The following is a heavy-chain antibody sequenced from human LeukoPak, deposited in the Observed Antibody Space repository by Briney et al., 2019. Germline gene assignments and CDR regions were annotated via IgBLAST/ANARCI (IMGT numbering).Heavy chain of an antibody. CDR1: GGTFGNYS. CDR3: ARGSGSSHAFDY. CDR2: IIPIFDIS. J-gene: IGHJ4*02. D-gene: IGHD1-26*01. Sequence: SVKVSCKASGGTFGNYSITWVRQAPGQGLEWMGGIIPIFDISNYAQKFQGRVTITADKATNTAYMELSSLRSEDTAVYYCARGSGSSHAFDYWGQGTLVTVSS. V-gene: IGHV1-69*10.